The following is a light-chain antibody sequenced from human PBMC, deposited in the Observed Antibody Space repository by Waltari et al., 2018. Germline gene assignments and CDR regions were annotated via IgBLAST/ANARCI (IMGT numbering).Light chain of an antibody. CDR2: EGN. CDR1: SRDAWSYDL. J-gene: IGLJ2*01. CDR3: SSNAGRGIV. Sequence: QSALPPPASVSGSPGPSITVSFTGASRDAWSYDLFCWYQQHPGKAPKLIIYEGNKRPSGVSNRFSGFKSGNTASLTISGLQAEDEAEYYCSSNAGRGIVFGGGTKLTVL. V-gene: IGLV2-23*01.